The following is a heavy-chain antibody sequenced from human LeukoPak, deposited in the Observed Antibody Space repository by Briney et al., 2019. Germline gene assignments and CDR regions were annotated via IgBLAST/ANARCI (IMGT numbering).Heavy chain of an antibody. V-gene: IGHV3-23*01. CDR2: ISGSGGST. D-gene: IGHD6-6*01. CDR3: AKDGPRLVSYYYMDV. CDR1: GFTFSSYA. J-gene: IGHJ6*03. Sequence: PGGSLRLSCAASGFTFSSYAMSWVRQAPGKELEWVSAISGSGGSTYYADSVKGRFTISRDNSKNTLYLQMNSLRAEDTAVYYCAKDGPRLVSYYYMDVWGKGTTVTVSS.